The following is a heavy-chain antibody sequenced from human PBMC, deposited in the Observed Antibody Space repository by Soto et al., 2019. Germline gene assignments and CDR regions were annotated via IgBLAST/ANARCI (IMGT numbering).Heavy chain of an antibody. CDR1: GFTFSNAW. J-gene: IGHJ5*02. CDR2: IKSKTDGGTT. D-gene: IGHD3-16*01. Sequence: GSLRLSCAASGFTFSNAWMSWVRQAPGKGLEWVGRIKSKTDGGTTDYAAPVKGRFTISGDDSKNTLYLQMNSLKTEDTAVYYCTTDESIMITFGGVIVPWGQGTLVTVSS. V-gene: IGHV3-15*01. CDR3: TTDESIMITFGGVIVP.